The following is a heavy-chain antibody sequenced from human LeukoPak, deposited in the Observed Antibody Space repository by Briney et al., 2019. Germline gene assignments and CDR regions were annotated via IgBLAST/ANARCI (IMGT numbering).Heavy chain of an antibody. CDR2: INPSGGST. D-gene: IGHD2-2*01. J-gene: IGHJ4*02. CDR1: EYTSTNYY. Sequence: ASVKVSCKASEYTSTNYYMHWVRQAPGQGLEWMGIINPSGGSTTYAQKFQGRVTMTRDTSTSTVYMELSSLRSEDTALYYCARSLPAGGYYFDYWGQGTLVTVSS. V-gene: IGHV1-46*01. CDR3: ARSLPAGGYYFDY.